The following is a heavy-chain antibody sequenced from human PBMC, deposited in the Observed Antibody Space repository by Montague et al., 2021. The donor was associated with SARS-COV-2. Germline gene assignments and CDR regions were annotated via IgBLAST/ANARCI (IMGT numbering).Heavy chain of an antibody. D-gene: IGHD3-10*01. CDR1: GGSISSSSYY. CDR2: IYYSGST. Sequence: SETLSLTCTVSGGSISSSSYYWGWIRQPPGKGLEWIGSIYYSGSTYYNPSLKSRVTISVDTSKNQFSLKLSSVTAADTAVYYCARESGSGSDLVYWGQGTLVTVSS. V-gene: IGHV4-39*01. CDR3: ARESGSGSDLVY. J-gene: IGHJ4*02.